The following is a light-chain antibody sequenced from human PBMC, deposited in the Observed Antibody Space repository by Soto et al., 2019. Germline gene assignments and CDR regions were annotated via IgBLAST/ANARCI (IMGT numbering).Light chain of an antibody. Sequence: QSVLTQPASVSGSPGQSITISCSGISTNVGNFDLVSWYQHHPGKGPKLLIYEGRKRPSGVSDRFSGSKSGDTASLTISGLQAEDEADYHCCSYAGGSTSVVFGGGTKLTVL. CDR2: EGR. CDR3: CSYAGGSTSVV. J-gene: IGLJ2*01. CDR1: STNVGNFDL. V-gene: IGLV2-23*01.